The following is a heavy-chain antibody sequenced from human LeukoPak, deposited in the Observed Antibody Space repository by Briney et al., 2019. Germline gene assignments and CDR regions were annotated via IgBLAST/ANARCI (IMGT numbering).Heavy chain of an antibody. J-gene: IGHJ6*03. D-gene: IGHD3-10*01. CDR1: GFTFSRSW. CDR3: AKDGLLLWFGESYYMDV. CDR2: INEDGSEI. Sequence: GGSLRLSCAASGFTFSRSWMTWVRQAPGKGLEWVASINEDGSEIHYVDSVKGRFTISRDNSKNTLCLQMNSLRAEDTAVYYCAKDGLLLWFGESYYMDVWGKGTTVTISS. V-gene: IGHV3-7*01.